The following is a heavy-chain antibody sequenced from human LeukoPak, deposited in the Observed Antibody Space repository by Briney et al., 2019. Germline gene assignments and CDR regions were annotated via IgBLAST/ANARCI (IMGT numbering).Heavy chain of an antibody. CDR3: ARQSGSLVVVAATDY. CDR1: GGSISSSSYY. Sequence: SETLSLTCTVSGGSISSSSYYWGWIRQPPGKGLEWIGSIYYSGSTYYNPSLKGRVTISVDTSKNQFSLKLSSVTAADTAVYYCARQSGSLVVVAATDYWGQGTLVTVSS. CDR2: IYYSGST. V-gene: IGHV4-39*01. J-gene: IGHJ4*02. D-gene: IGHD2-15*01.